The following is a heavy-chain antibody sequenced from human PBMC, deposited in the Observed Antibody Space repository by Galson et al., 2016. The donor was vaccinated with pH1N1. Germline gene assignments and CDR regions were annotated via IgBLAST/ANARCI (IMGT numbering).Heavy chain of an antibody. D-gene: IGHD1-26*01. V-gene: IGHV1-46*03. Sequence: SVKFSCKASGYTFTRYYMHWVRQAPGQGLEWMGIINPSGGNTVYAEKFQGRVTLTSDTSTSIAYMDLSNLRSEDTAIYYCARWRSILGVTGFDYWGQGTLVTVSS. CDR2: INPSGGNT. CDR1: GYTFTRYY. J-gene: IGHJ4*02. CDR3: ARWRSILGVTGFDY.